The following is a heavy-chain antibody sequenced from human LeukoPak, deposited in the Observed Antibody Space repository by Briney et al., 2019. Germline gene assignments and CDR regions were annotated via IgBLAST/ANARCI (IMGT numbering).Heavy chain of an antibody. Sequence: GGSLRFSCAVSEYIVSINYMTWVRQAPGKGLEWVSLIYSRGDTKYADSVKGRFTISRDNSKNTLHLEMNSLSGDDTAVYYCAKQRRWFGDLGAGYMDVWGKGTTVIVSS. D-gene: IGHD3-10*01. CDR1: EYIVSINY. J-gene: IGHJ6*03. V-gene: IGHV3-66*04. CDR3: AKQRRWFGDLGAGYMDV. CDR2: IYSRGDT.